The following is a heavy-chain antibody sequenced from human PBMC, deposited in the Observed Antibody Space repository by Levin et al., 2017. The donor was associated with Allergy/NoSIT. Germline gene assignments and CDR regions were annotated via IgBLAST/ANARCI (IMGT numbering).Heavy chain of an antibody. V-gene: IGHV5-10-1*01. D-gene: IGHD4-23*01. CDR3: VISPRGNSVH. J-gene: IGHJ6*02. Sequence: AGGSLRLSCKVSGNTFSSYWISWVRQMPGEGLEWMGRIDPSDSYTSYSPSFQGHVTISAERSTSSPDLQLSSLKASDTAVYYCVISPRGNSVHWGQGTKVTVSS. CDR1: GNTFSSYW. CDR2: IDPSDSYT.